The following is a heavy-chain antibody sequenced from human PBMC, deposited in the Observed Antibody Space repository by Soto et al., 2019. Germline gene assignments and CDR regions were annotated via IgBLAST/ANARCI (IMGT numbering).Heavy chain of an antibody. J-gene: IGHJ4*02. CDR1: GFIFSSYA. CDR2: ISYGGTTK. CDR3: AAFSLAVDY. Sequence: QVQLVESGGGVVQPGRSLRLSCAGSGFIFSSYAMHWVRQAPGKGLEWLALISYGGTTKYYADSVKGRFTISRDNSNSTLFLQLNSLRTDDTAVYYCAAFSLAVDYWGQGILVIVSS. V-gene: IGHV3-30-3*01.